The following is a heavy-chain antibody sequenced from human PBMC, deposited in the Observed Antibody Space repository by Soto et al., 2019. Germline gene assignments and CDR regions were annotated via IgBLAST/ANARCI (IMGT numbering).Heavy chain of an antibody. CDR1: GGSISSSSYY. Sequence: QLQLQESGPGLVKPSETLSLTCTVSGGSISSSSYYWGWIRQPPGKGLEWIGSIYYSGRTYYNTSLKSRVTVSVYTSKNQFSRKLSSVTAADTAVDYCASCGRNDAFDIWGQGTMVTVSS. D-gene: IGHD2-21*01. J-gene: IGHJ3*02. CDR3: ASCGRNDAFDI. V-gene: IGHV4-39*01. CDR2: IYYSGRT.